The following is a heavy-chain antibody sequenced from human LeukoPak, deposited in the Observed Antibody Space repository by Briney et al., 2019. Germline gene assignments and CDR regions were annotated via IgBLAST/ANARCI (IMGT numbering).Heavy chain of an antibody. V-gene: IGHV1-8*03. CDR1: GYTFTSYD. CDR3: ARGNSILDSGYDRGVDY. D-gene: IGHD5-12*01. Sequence: RASVQVSCKASGYTFTSYDINWVRQATGQGLEWMGWMNPNSGNTGYAQKFQGRVTNTRNTSISTAYMELSSLRSEDTAVYYCARGNSILDSGYDRGVDYWGQGTLVTVSS. CDR2: MNPNSGNT. J-gene: IGHJ4*02.